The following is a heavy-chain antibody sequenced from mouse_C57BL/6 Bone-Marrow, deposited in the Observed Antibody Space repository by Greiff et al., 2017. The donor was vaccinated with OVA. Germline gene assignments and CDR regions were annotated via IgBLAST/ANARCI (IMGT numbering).Heavy chain of an antibody. J-gene: IGHJ3*01. CDR2: IYPGDGDT. V-gene: IGHV1-80*01. CDR3: AREDSSGPAWFAY. Sequence: VQGVESGAELVKPGASVKISCKASGYAFSSYWMNWVKQRPGKGLEWIGQIYPGDGDTNYNGKFKGKATLTADKSSSTAYMQLSSLTSEDSAVYFCAREDSSGPAWFAYWGQGTLVTVSA. CDR1: GYAFSSYW. D-gene: IGHD3-2*02.